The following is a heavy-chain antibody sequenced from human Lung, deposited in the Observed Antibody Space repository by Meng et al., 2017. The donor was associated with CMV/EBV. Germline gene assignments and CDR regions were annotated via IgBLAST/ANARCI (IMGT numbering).Heavy chain of an antibody. V-gene: IGHV3-30*02. CDR3: AKVLLLFGGHSAYFDQ. D-gene: IGHD3/OR15-3a*01. CDR2: IRHDGTNK. Sequence: GESXKISCAASGFRFDDYGMHWVRQTPGKGLEWVAFIRHDGTNKFYGDSVKGRFTIFRDNSKNTVYLQMNSLRPEETAVSYCAKVLLLFGGHSAYFDQWGQGTXVTVSS. J-gene: IGHJ4*02. CDR1: GFRFDDYG.